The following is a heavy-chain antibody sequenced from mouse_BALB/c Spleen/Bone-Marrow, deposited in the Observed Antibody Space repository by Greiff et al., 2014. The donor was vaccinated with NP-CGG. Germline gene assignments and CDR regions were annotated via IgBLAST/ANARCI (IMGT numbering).Heavy chain of an antibody. CDR3: ARRYYDYDFYAMDY. D-gene: IGHD2-4*01. J-gene: IGHJ4*01. CDR2: ISYSGST. V-gene: IGHV3-2*02. Sequence: EVKLEESGPGLVKPSQSLSLTCTVTGYSITSDYAWNRIRQFPGNKLEWMGYISYSGSTSYNPSLKSRISITRDTSKNQFFLQLNSVTTEDTATYYCARRYYDYDFYAMDYWGQGTSVTVSS. CDR1: GYSITSDYA.